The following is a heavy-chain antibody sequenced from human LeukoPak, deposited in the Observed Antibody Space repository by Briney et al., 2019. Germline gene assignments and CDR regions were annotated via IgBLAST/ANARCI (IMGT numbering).Heavy chain of an antibody. D-gene: IGHD2-15*01. J-gene: IGHJ5*02. CDR3: ARGTSYCSGGSCYEGFDP. Sequence: SETVSLTCTVSGGSISSGDYYWSWIRQPPGKGLEWIGYIYYSGSTYYNPSLKSRVTISVDRSKNQFSLKLSSVTAADTAVYYCARGTSYCSGGSCYEGFDPWGQGTLVTVSS. V-gene: IGHV4-30-4*08. CDR1: GGSISSGDYY. CDR2: IYYSGST.